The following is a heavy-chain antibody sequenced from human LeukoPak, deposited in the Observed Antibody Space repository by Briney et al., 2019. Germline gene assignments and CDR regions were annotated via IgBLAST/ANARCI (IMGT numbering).Heavy chain of an antibody. CDR2: IYSGGST. D-gene: IGHD3-9*01. CDR3: ARAYDILTGLDY. Sequence: GGSLRLSCAASGFTVSSNYMSWVRQAPGKGLEWVSVIYSGGSTYYADSMKGRFTISRDNSKHKLYLQMNSLRAEDTAVYYCARAYDILTGLDYWGQGTLVTVSS. J-gene: IGHJ4*02. CDR1: GFTVSSNY. V-gene: IGHV3-53*01.